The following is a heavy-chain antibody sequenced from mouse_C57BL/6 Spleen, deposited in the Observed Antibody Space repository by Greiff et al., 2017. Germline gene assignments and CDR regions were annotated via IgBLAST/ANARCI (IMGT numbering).Heavy chain of an antibody. CDR1: GYTFTSYW. Sequence: VQLQQPGAELVKPGASVKMSCKASGYTFTSYWITWVKQRPGQGLEWIGDIYPGSGSTNYNEKFKSKATLSVDTSSSTAYMQLSSLTSEDSAVYYCARGYYGRTFYYAMDYWGQGTSVTVSS. J-gene: IGHJ4*01. D-gene: IGHD1-1*01. V-gene: IGHV1-55*01. CDR3: ARGYYGRTFYYAMDY. CDR2: IYPGSGST.